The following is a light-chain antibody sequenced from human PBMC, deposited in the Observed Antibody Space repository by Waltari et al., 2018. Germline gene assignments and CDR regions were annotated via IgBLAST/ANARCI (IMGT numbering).Light chain of an antibody. V-gene: IGKV3-15*01. Sequence: EIVMTQSPATLSVSPGDRATLSCRASQSVNNNLAWYQQKPGQGPRRLIYGGSTRAAGIPARFSGSVSGTEFILSISSLQSEDFAVYFCQQYNEWPLITFGPGTRLEIK. CDR1: QSVNNN. CDR2: GGS. J-gene: IGKJ5*01. CDR3: QQYNEWPLIT.